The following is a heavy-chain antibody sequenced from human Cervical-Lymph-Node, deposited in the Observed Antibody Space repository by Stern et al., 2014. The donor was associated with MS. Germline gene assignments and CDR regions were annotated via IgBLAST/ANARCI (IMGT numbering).Heavy chain of an antibody. CDR1: GYTFSSYA. D-gene: IGHD3-10*01. CDR3: AKSAVTSLSDY. CDR2: ISRSGGST. J-gene: IGHJ4*02. Sequence: EVQLVESGGGLVKPGGSLRLSCTASGYTFSSYAMRWVRQAPGKGLEWVSVISRSGGSTYYADTVKGRVTITSDTSKNTLELHMNSLRAEYTAVYYCAKSAVTSLSDYWGQGTLVTVSS. V-gene: IGHV3-23*04.